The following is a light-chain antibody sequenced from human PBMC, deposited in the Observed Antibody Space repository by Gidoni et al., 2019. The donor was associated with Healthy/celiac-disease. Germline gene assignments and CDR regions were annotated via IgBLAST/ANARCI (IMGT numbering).Light chain of an antibody. CDR2: DVS. V-gene: IGLV2-14*01. CDR1: SSDVGGYNY. J-gene: IGLJ2*01. Sequence: QSALTQPDSVSGSPGQSITISCTGTSSDVGGYNYVSWYQQHPGKAPKLMIYDVSNRPSGVSNRFSGSKSGNTASLTISGLQAEDEADYYCSSYTSSSTPVFGGGTKLTVL. CDR3: SSYTSSSTPV.